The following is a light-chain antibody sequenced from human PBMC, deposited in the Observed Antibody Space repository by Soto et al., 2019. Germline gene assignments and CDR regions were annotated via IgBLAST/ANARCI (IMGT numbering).Light chain of an antibody. CDR2: VAS. V-gene: IGKV3-11*01. CDR1: QSVGNF. Sequence: EIVLTQSPATMSLSPGERASLSCRASQSVGNFLAWYQQNPGQAPRLLIYVASNRDTGIPARFRGGGSGTDFTLPISSLEPENFALYYCQQRTNSPITFGQGTRLEIE. CDR3: QQRTNSPIT. J-gene: IGKJ5*01.